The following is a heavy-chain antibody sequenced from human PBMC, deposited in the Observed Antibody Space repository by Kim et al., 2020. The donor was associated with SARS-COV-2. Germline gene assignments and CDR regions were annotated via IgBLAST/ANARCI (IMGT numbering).Heavy chain of an antibody. Sequence: SQTLSLTCAISGDSVSSNSAAWNWIRQSPSRGLEWLGRTYYRSKWYNGYAVSVKSRITINPDTSKNQFSLQLNSLTPEDTAVYYCASYYGSGTGDAFDIWGQGTMVTVSS. CDR3: ASYYGSGTGDAFDI. CDR1: GDSVSSNSAA. CDR2: TYYRSKWYN. D-gene: IGHD3-10*01. J-gene: IGHJ3*02. V-gene: IGHV6-1*01.